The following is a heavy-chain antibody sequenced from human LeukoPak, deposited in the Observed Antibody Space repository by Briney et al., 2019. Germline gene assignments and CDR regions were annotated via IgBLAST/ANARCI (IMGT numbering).Heavy chain of an antibody. CDR1: GFTFSSYW. Sequence: PGGPLRLSCAASGFTFSSYWMHWVRQAPGKGLVWVSRINSDGSGTIYADSVRGRFTISRDNAKNTLYLQVNSLRAEDTAVYYCARTEGTVAYDSWGQGTLVTVSS. D-gene: IGHD4-23*01. CDR3: ARTEGTVAYDS. CDR2: INSDGSGT. J-gene: IGHJ5*01. V-gene: IGHV3-74*01.